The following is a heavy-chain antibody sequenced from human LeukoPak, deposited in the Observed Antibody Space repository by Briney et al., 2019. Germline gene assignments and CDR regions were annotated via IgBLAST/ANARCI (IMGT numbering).Heavy chain of an antibody. V-gene: IGHV1-8*03. CDR2: MNPNSGNT. D-gene: IGHD6-13*01. CDR1: GYTFTSYD. Sequence: ASVKVSCKASGYTFTSYDINWVRQATGQGLERIGWMNPNSGNTGYAQKFQGRVTITRNTSISTAYMELSSLRSEDTAVYYCARGKRIAAAGTGFRYYFDYWGQGTLVTVAS. CDR3: ARGKRIAAAGTGFRYYFDY. J-gene: IGHJ4*02.